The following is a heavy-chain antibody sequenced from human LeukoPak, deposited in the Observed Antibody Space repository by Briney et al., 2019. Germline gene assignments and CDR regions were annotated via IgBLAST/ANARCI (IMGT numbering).Heavy chain of an antibody. D-gene: IGHD5-18*01. CDR3: TRSPGSYGSFDC. CDR2: INGIGSST. V-gene: IGHV3-74*01. J-gene: IGHJ4*02. CDR1: GFSFSSHW. Sequence: GGSLRLSCAASGFSFSSHWMHWVRQAPGKGLLWVARINGIGSSTSYADSVKGRFTISRDNANNTLYLQMDSLTAEDTAVYYCTRSPGSYGSFDCWGQGTLVTVSS.